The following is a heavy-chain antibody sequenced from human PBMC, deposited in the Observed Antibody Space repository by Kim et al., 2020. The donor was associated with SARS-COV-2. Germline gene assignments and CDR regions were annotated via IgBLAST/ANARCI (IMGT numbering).Heavy chain of an antibody. D-gene: IGHD5-12*01. Sequence: ASVKVSCKASGYTFTSYAMNWVRQAPGQGLEWMGWINVNTGNPTYAQGFTGRFVFSLDTSVSTAYLQISSLKAEDTAVYYCARSGGGYANYYYNGVDVWGQGTTVTVSS. CDR1: GYTFTSYA. CDR2: INVNTGNP. V-gene: IGHV7-4-1*02. J-gene: IGHJ6*02. CDR3: ARSGGGYANYYYNGVDV.